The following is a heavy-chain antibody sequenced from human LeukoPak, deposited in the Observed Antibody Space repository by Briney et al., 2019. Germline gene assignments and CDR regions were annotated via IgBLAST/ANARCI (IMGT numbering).Heavy chain of an antibody. J-gene: IGHJ4*02. CDR1: GYTFTSYY. D-gene: IGHD6-13*01. Sequence: GASVKVSRKASGYTFTSYYMHWVRQAPGQGLEWMGWINPNSGGTNYAQKFQGRVTMTRDTSISTAYMELSRLRSDDTAVYYCARVGISSSWYDSGYWGQGTLVTVSS. V-gene: IGHV1-2*02. CDR2: INPNSGGT. CDR3: ARVGISSSWYDSGY.